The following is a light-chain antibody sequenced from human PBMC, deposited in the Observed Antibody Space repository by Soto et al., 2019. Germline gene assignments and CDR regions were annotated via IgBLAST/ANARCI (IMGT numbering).Light chain of an antibody. CDR3: SSFTNNNTPHVV. V-gene: IGLV2-14*01. Sequence: QSALTQPASVSGSPGQSITISCTGTDSDVGGYNYVSWYQQHPGKAPKLMIYGVSNRPSGVSNRFSGSKSGNTASLTISGLQAEDEADYYCSSFTNNNTPHVVFGGGTKVT. CDR1: DSDVGGYNY. J-gene: IGLJ2*01. CDR2: GVS.